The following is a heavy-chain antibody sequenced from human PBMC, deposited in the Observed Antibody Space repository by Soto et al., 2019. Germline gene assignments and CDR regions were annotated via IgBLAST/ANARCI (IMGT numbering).Heavy chain of an antibody. D-gene: IGHD6-13*01. CDR1: GFTFDDYW. CDR2: IGTKGGDT. CDR3: ARDQPGAAAGTPDY. J-gene: IGHJ4*02. Sequence: PGGSLRLSCAASGFTFDDYWMSWVRQAPGKGLEYVSGIGTKGGDTYYANSVKGRFAISRDNSKNTLYLQMNSLRAEDTAVYYCARDQPGAAAGTPDYWGQGTLVTVSS. V-gene: IGHV3-64*01.